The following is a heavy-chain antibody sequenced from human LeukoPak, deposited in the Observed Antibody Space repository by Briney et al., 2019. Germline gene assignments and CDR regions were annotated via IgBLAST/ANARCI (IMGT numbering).Heavy chain of an antibody. CDR2: INPNSGGT. CDR3: ARAGFGLRLGELSSLDYYYYYMDV. J-gene: IGHJ6*03. CDR1: GYTFTCYY. D-gene: IGHD3-16*02. V-gene: IGHV1-2*02. Sequence: ASVKVSCKASGYTFTCYYMHWVRQAPGQGLEWMGWINPNSGGTNYAQKFQGRVTMTRDTSISTAYMELSRLRSDDTAVYYCARAGFGLRLGELSSLDYYYYYMDVWGKGTTVTISS.